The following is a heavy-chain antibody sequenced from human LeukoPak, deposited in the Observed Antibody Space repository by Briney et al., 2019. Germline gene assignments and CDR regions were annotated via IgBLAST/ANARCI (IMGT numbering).Heavy chain of an antibody. Sequence: GASVKVSCKASGYTFTGYYMHWVRQAPGQGLEWMGWINPNSGGTNYAQKFQGRVTMTRDTSISTAYMELSRLRSDDTAVYYCARDYVDTAREWYYYMDVWGKGTTVTVSS. CDR1: GYTFTGYY. CDR2: INPNSGGT. D-gene: IGHD5-18*01. CDR3: ARDYVDTAREWYYYMDV. V-gene: IGHV1-2*02. J-gene: IGHJ6*03.